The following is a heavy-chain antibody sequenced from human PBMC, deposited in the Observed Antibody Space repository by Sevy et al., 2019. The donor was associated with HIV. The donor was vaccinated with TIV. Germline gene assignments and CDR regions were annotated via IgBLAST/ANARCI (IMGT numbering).Heavy chain of an antibody. V-gene: IGHV3-30*04. CDR3: AGERTYYYDSSGSDYGYYGMDV. D-gene: IGHD3-22*01. CDR2: ISYDGSIK. Sequence: GGSLRLSCAASGFTFSTYAMHWVRQAPGKGLEGVAVISYDGSIKYSTDSVKGRFTISSDNSKNTLYLQMNSLRPEYTAVYYCAGERTYYYDSSGSDYGYYGMDVWGQGATVTVFS. CDR1: GFTFSTYA. J-gene: IGHJ6*02.